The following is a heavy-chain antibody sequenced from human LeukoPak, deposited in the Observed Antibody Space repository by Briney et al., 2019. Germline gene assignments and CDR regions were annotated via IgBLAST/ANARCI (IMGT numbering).Heavy chain of an antibody. CDR2: ISSSSSYI. J-gene: IGHJ6*03. D-gene: IGHD6-13*01. CDR1: GFTFSSYS. CDR3: ARGRGRIAAAGTGYYMDV. V-gene: IGHV3-21*01. Sequence: GGSLRLSCAAPGFTFSSYSMNWVRQAPGKGLEWVSSISSSSSYIYYADSVKGRFTISRDNAKNSLYLQMNSLRAEDTAVYYCARGRGRIAAAGTGYYMDVWGKGTTVTVSS.